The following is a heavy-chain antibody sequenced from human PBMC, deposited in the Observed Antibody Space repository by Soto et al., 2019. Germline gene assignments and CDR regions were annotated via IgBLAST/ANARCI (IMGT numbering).Heavy chain of an antibody. Sequence: LSLTCTISGGSFGTNYWSWIRQAPGKGLEWIGYTYHTGSTKYNPSLKSRATISVDTSKNQFSLTLNSAAAADTAVYYCATDSAGRGPFDPWGQGILVTVSS. J-gene: IGHJ5*02. CDR2: TYHTGST. D-gene: IGHD3-10*01. V-gene: IGHV4-59*13. CDR1: GGSFGTNY. CDR3: ATDSAGRGPFDP.